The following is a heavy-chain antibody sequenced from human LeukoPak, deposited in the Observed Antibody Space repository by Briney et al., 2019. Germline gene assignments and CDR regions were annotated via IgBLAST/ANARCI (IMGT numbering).Heavy chain of an antibody. CDR3: ARVMVRSINPRLRGVIIGQNFDY. V-gene: IGHV4-38-2*02. J-gene: IGHJ4*02. CDR2: IYYSGST. D-gene: IGHD3-10*01. CDR1: GYSISSGYY. Sequence: PSETLSLTCTVSGYSISSGYYWGWIRQPPGKGLEWIGSIYYSGSTYYNPSLKSRVTISVDTSKNQFSLKLSSVTAADTAVYYCARVMVRSINPRLRGVIIGQNFDYWGQGTLVTVSS.